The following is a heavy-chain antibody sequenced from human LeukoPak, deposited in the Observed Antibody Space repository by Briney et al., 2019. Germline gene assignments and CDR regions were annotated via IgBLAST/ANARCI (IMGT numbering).Heavy chain of an antibody. V-gene: IGHV4-39*01. J-gene: IGHJ4*02. CDR1: GGSITVYY. Sequence: SETLSLTCSVSGGSITVYYWGWIRQPPGKGLECIGSIYYSGSTYYNPSLKSRVTISVDTSKNQFSLKLSSVTAADTAVYYCARHNDYDSSGYYLDYRGQGTLVTVSS. CDR3: ARHNDYDSSGYYLDY. D-gene: IGHD3-22*01. CDR2: IYYSGST.